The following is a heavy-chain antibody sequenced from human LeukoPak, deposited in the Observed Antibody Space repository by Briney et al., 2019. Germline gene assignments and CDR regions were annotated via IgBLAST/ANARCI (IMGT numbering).Heavy chain of an antibody. CDR1: GFTFTTYW. CDR3: AREDYYGSGSYYVDY. CDR2: IKQDGSEQ. D-gene: IGHD3-10*01. J-gene: IGHJ4*02. V-gene: IGHV3-7*01. Sequence: GGSLRLSCAASGFTFTTYWMGWVRQAPGKGLEWVANIKQDGSEQYYVDSVKGRFTISRDNAKNSLYLQMNSLRAEDTAVYYCAREDYYGSGSYYVDYWGQGTLVTVSS.